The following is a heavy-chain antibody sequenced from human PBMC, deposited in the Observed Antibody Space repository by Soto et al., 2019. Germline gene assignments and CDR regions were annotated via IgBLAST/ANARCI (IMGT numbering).Heavy chain of an antibody. CDR1: GGSISIGGYY. Sequence: QVQLQESGPGLVKPSQTLSLTCTVSGGSISIGGYYWRWIRQHPGQGLAWIGYIYYSGNTYYNPYLISLVTISLDTSQDRFPLELRSVTATDTAVYFCARQNYDCSGYQVYYWGQGTLVT. D-gene: IGHD3-22*01. CDR2: IYYSGNT. J-gene: IGHJ4*02. V-gene: IGHV4-31*01. CDR3: ARQNYDCSGYQVYY.